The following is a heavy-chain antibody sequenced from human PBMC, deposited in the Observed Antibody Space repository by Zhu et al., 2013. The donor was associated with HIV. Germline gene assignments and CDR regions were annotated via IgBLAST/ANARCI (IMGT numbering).Heavy chain of an antibody. J-gene: IGHJ6*02. D-gene: IGHD2-2*01. CDR2: IIPILGIA. Sequence: QVQLVQSGAEVKKPGSSVKVSCKASGGTFSSYTISWVRQAPGQGLEWMGRIIPILGIANYAQKFQGRVTITADKSTSTAYMELSSLRSEDTAVYYCARGNCAYCSSPRNYYGMDVWGQGTTVTVSS. CDR1: GGTFSSYT. CDR3: ARGNCAYCSSPRNYYGMDV. V-gene: IGHV1-69*02.